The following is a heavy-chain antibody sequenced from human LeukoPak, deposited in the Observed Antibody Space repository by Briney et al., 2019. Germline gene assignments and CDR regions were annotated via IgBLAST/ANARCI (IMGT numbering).Heavy chain of an antibody. CDR3: ARGYAPLGYYYYGMDV. CDR2: IYSGGST. Sequence: PGGSLRLSCAASGFTVSSNYMSWVRQAPGKGLEWVSVIYSGGSTYYADSVKGRFTISRDNSKNTLYLQMNSLRAEDTAVYYCARGYAPLGYYYYGMDVWGQGTTVTVSS. V-gene: IGHV3-66*01. J-gene: IGHJ6*02. D-gene: IGHD5-12*01. CDR1: GFTVSSNY.